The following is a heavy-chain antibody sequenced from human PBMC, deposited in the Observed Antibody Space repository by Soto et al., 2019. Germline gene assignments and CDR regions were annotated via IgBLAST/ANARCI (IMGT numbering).Heavy chain of an antibody. CDR1: GFTFRSYG. J-gene: IGHJ4*02. CDR3: ARAGCGGQCAWDF. V-gene: IGHV3-33*01. D-gene: IGHD2-21*01. Sequence: QVQLVESGGGVVQPGRSLRLSCAASGFTFRSYGMHWVRQARGKGLEWVAGIWYDGTVKNYADSVKGRFSISRDNSQNTVYLQMNTLRAEDTAVYYCARAGCGGQCAWDFWGQGTLVSVSS. CDR2: IWYDGTVK.